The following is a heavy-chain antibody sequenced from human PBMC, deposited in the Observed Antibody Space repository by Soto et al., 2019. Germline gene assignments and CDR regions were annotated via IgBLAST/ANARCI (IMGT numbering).Heavy chain of an antibody. CDR1: GFTFSTFA. J-gene: IGHJ4*02. CDR2: ISGSGDNT. CDR3: AKGRGVLFYFDQ. V-gene: IGHV3-23*01. D-gene: IGHD2-21*01. Sequence: EVQLLESGGGLVQPGGSLRLSCAASGFTFSTFAMTWVRQAPGKGLEWVSAISGSGDNTYYADSVKGRFTMSRDNSKSTLYLQMNSLRGDDTAVYHCAKGRGVLFYFDQWGQGTLVTVSP.